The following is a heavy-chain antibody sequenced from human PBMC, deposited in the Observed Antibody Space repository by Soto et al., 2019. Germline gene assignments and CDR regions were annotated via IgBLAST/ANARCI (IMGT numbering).Heavy chain of an antibody. D-gene: IGHD4-4*01. Sequence: GGSLRLSCAASGFPFSSYVMSWVRQAPGKGLECVSGISGGGSNTFYADYVKGRFTISRDNSKNTLLLQMNSLGAEDTAVYYCAKDSNKYSSSLRGRYFDYWGQGIGVTVYS. CDR2: ISGGGSNT. V-gene: IGHV3-23*01. CDR1: GFPFSSYV. CDR3: AKDSNKYSSSLRGRYFDY. J-gene: IGHJ4*02.